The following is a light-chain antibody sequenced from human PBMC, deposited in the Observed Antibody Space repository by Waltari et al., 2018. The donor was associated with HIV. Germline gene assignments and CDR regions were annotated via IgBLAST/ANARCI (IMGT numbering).Light chain of an antibody. J-gene: IGLJ1*01. CDR2: ANN. Sequence: NFILTQPHSVSASPGKTVTISCTRSSGNTARSYMQWAQQRPGSSPTTVIYANNQRPSGVPDRFSGSIDSSSNSASLTISGLRTEDEADYYCQSHDNKIFYVFGGGTYVTVL. CDR1: SGNTARSY. V-gene: IGLV6-57*01. CDR3: QSHDNKIFYV.